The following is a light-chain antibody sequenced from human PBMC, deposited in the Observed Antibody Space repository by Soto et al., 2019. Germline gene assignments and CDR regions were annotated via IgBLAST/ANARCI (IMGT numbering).Light chain of an antibody. Sequence: QSALPQPPSASGSPGQSVAISCTGTSSDVGGYNYVSWYQQHPGKAPKLMIYEVNKRPSGVPDRFSGSKSGNTASLTVSGLPAEDAADYYCSSYAGSSNVFGTGTKGTVL. J-gene: IGLJ1*01. CDR1: SSDVGGYNY. V-gene: IGLV2-8*01. CDR2: EVN. CDR3: SSYAGSSNV.